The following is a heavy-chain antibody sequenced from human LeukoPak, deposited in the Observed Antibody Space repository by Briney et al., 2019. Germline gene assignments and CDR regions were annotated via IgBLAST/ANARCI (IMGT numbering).Heavy chain of an antibody. CDR1: GFTFSTYG. CDR2: ISHHGANK. V-gene: IGHV3-30*18. Sequence: GGSLRLSCVASGFTFSTYGMSWVRQAPGKGLEWVAVISHHGANKFYGDSVKGRFTISRDNAKNSLYLQMNSLRAEDTALYYCAKDVGPYGSGSYCDYWGQGTLVTVSS. J-gene: IGHJ4*02. CDR3: AKDVGPYGSGSYCDY. D-gene: IGHD3-10*01.